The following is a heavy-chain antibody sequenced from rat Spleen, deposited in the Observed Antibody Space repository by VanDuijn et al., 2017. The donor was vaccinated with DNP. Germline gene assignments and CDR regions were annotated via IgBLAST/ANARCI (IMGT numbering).Heavy chain of an antibody. V-gene: IGHV5-20*01. CDR2: ISYDGGHNT. Sequence: EVQLVESGGGLVQPGRSLKLSCAASGFSFSDSYMAWVRQVSTKGLEWVASISYDGGHNTFYRASVKGRFTISRDDAKSSLYLQMDSLRSEDSATYYCTTGDCINSDNWFAYWGQGTLVTVSS. D-gene: IGHD1-10*01. CDR1: GFSFSDSY. CDR3: TTGDCINSDNWFAY. J-gene: IGHJ3*01.